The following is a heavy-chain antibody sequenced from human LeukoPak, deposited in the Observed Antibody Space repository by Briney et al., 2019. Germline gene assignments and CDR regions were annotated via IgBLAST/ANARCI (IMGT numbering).Heavy chain of an antibody. D-gene: IGHD3-22*01. CDR1: GGSFSIYY. V-gene: IGHV4-34*01. CDR3: ARQRHDSSGYYYGYFDY. CDR2: INHSGST. J-gene: IGHJ4*02. Sequence: SETLSLTCAVYGGSFSIYYWSWIREPPGKGLEWIGEINHSGSTNYNPSLKSRVTISVDTSKKQFSLKLNSVTAADTAVYYCARQRHDSSGYYYGYFDYWGQGTLVTVSS.